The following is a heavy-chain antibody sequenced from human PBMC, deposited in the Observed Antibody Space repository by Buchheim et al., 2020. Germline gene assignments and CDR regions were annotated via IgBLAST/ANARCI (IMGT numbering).Heavy chain of an antibody. Sequence: EVQLLESGGDLVQPRGSLRLSCAGSGFTSINHALNWVRQAPGKGLEWVLRITGGGVTTYHADSVKGRFTISRGNSRSTPYLQMNSLRAEDTATYFCTRSMAVAGYSFYYYGMDVWGPGTT. CDR1: GFTSINHA. CDR2: ITGGGVTT. D-gene: IGHD6-19*01. CDR3: TRSMAVAGYSFYYYGMDV. J-gene: IGHJ6*02. V-gene: IGHV3-23*01.